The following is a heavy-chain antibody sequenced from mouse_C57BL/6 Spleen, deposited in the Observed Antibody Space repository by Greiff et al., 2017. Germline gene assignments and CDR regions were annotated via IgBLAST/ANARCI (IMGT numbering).Heavy chain of an antibody. Sequence: VQLQQSGAELVRPGTSVKVSCKASGYAFTNYLIEWVKQRPGQGLEWIGVINPGSGGTNYNEKFKGKATLTADKSSSTAYMQLSSLTSEDSAVYFCARSLNWDGFAYWGQGTLVTVSA. CDR3: ARSLNWDGFAY. V-gene: IGHV1-54*01. CDR2: INPGSGGT. J-gene: IGHJ3*01. D-gene: IGHD4-1*01. CDR1: GYAFTNYL.